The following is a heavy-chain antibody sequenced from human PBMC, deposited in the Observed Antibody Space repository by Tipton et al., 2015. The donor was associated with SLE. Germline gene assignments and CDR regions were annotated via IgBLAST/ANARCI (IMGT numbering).Heavy chain of an antibody. CDR3: ARVGWQPRAFDI. CDR1: GFTFSSYE. V-gene: IGHV3-48*03. J-gene: IGHJ3*02. CDR2: ISSSGSTI. Sequence: GSLRLSCAASGFTFSSYEMDWVRQAPGKGLEWVSYISSSGSTIYYADSVKGRFTISRDNAKNSLYLQMNSLRAEDTAVYYCARVGWQPRAFDIWGQGTTVTVSS. D-gene: IGHD6-19*01.